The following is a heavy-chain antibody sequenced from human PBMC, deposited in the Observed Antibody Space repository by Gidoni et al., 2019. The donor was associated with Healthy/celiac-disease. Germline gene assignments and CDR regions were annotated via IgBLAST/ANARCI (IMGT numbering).Heavy chain of an antibody. Sequence: QVQLQESGPGLVKPSETLSLTCTVAGGSISSYYWSWIRQPPGKGLEWIGYIYYSGSTNYNPSLKSRVTISVDTSKNQFSLKLSSVTAADTAVYYCAGWIQLWDYFDYWGQGTLVTVSS. J-gene: IGHJ4*02. CDR1: GGSISSYY. V-gene: IGHV4-59*01. CDR2: IYYSGST. D-gene: IGHD5-18*01. CDR3: AGWIQLWDYFDY.